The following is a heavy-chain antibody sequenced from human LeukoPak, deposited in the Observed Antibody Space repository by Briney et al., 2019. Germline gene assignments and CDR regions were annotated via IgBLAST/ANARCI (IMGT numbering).Heavy chain of an antibody. V-gene: IGHV1-18*01. CDR2: INTYNGNT. CDR1: GYSFRNYG. CDR3: ARGGEQWLVHWADD. Sequence: ASVKVSCQASGYSFRNYGISWVRQAPGQGLEWMGWINTYNGNTNYVERFQGRVTMTTDTSRSTAYMELRSLTSDDTAMYYCARGGEQWLVHWADDWGQGTLVSVSA. J-gene: IGHJ4*02. D-gene: IGHD6-19*01.